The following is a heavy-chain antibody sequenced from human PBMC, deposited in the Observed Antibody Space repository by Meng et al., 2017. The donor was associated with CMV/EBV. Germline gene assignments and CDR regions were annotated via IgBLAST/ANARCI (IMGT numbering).Heavy chain of an antibody. CDR1: GYTFTSYG. CDR3: ARDGHLDQNYYGMDV. J-gene: IGHJ6*02. CDR2: ISAYNGNT. V-gene: IGHV1-18*01. D-gene: IGHD2-2*03. Sequence: ASVKVSCKASGYTFTSYGISWVRQAPGQGLEWMGWISAYNGNTNYAQKLQGRVTMTTDTSTSTAYMELRSLRSDDTDVYYCARDGHLDQNYYGMDVWGQGTTVTVSS.